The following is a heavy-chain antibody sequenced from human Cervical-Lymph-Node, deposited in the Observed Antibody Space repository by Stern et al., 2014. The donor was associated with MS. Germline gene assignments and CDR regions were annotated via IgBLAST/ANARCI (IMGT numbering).Heavy chain of an antibody. J-gene: IGHJ3*02. D-gene: IGHD3-22*01. V-gene: IGHV3-23*04. CDR3: AKRPYYYDSNGYFAYALDI. CDR1: GFTFSTYA. Sequence: EVQLEESGGDLVQPGGSLRLSCAASGFTFSTYAMTWVRQAPGKGLEWVSTISGNGNSYYADSVTGRFTISRDNSKNTLYLQMNSLRGEDTAVYYCAKRPYYYDSNGYFAYALDIWGQGTMVTVSS. CDR2: ISGNGNS.